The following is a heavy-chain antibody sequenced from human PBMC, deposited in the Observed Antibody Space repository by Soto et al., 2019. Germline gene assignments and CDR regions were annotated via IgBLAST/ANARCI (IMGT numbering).Heavy chain of an antibody. Sequence: ASVKVSCKASGYTFTGYYMHWVRQAPGQGLEWMGWINPNSGGTNYAQKFQGWVTMTRDTSISTAYMELSRLRSDDTAVYYCASPSGSSTEGAFDIWGQGTMVTVSS. CDR3: ASPSGSSTEGAFDI. V-gene: IGHV1-2*04. CDR1: GYTFTGYY. J-gene: IGHJ3*02. D-gene: IGHD2-2*01. CDR2: INPNSGGT.